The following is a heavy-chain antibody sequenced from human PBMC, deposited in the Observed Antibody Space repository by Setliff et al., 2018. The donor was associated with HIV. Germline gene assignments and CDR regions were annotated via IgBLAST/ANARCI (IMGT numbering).Heavy chain of an antibody. CDR1: GFTFSNAW. V-gene: IGHV3-15*01. Sequence: PGGSLRLSCAASGFTFSNAWMSWVRQAPGKGLEWVGRIKRKTDGGTTDYAAPVKDRFAISRDDSKNTLYLQINSLKTDDTAVYYCSTESYYYDRSGPRYFDYWGQGTLVTVSS. J-gene: IGHJ4*02. D-gene: IGHD3-22*01. CDR3: STESYYYDRSGPRYFDY. CDR2: IKRKTDGGTT.